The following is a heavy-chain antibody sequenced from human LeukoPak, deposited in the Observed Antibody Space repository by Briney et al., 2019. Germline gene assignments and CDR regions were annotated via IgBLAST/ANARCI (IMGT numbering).Heavy chain of an antibody. CDR1: GGTFISYA. Sequence: GASVKVSCKASGGTFISYAISWVRQAPGQGLEWMGGIIPIFGTANYAQKFQGRVTITTDESTSTAYMELSSLRAEDTAVYYCAKDRGAGYMDVWGKGTTVTVSS. V-gene: IGHV1-69*05. J-gene: IGHJ6*03. D-gene: IGHD1-26*01. CDR2: IIPIFGTA. CDR3: AKDRGAGYMDV.